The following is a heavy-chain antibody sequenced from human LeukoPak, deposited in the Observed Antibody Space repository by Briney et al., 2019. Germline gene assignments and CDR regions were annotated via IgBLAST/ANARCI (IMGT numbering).Heavy chain of an antibody. V-gene: IGHV4-38-2*02. CDR2: ICHDGST. CDR1: GYSISSGAY. J-gene: IGHJ4*02. Sequence: SETLSLTCAVSGYSISSGAYWGWIRQPPGKGLQWIGCICHDGSTYYNPSLQSRVTISVDTSKNQFSLKLSSVTATDTAVYYCVRDPPDYWGQGTLVTVSS. CDR3: VRDPPDY.